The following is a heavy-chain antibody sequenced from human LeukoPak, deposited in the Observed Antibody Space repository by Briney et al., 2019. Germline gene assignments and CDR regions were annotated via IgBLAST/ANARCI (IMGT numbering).Heavy chain of an antibody. J-gene: IGHJ4*02. CDR1: GGSISSYC. CDR2: IYDSGST. Sequence: SETLSLTCTVSGGSISSYCWTWIRQSPGKGLEWIGYIYDSGSTNYNPSLKSRVTISVDTSKNQFSLKLSSVTAADTAVYYCARHGGGPYYFDYWGQGTLVTVSS. CDR3: ARHGGGPYYFDY. D-gene: IGHD3-10*01. V-gene: IGHV4-59*08.